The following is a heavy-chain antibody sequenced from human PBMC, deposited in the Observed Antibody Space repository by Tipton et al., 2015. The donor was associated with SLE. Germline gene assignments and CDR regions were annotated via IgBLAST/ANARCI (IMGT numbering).Heavy chain of an antibody. D-gene: IGHD6-13*01. V-gene: IGHV3-30*02. Sequence: SLRLSCAASGFTLSAYTMHWVRQAPGKGLEWVAFIRYDGSNKYYGDSVKGRFTISRDNSKNTLYLQMNSLRAEDTAVYYCAKNGVYSSRWGASDSWGQGTMVTVSS. J-gene: IGHJ3*02. CDR1: GFTLSAYT. CDR3: AKNGVYSSRWGASDS. CDR2: IRYDGSNK.